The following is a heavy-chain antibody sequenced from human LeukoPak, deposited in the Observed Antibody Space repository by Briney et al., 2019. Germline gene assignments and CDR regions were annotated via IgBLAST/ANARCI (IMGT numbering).Heavy chain of an antibody. J-gene: IGHJ4*02. CDR3: ARAMGYYDILTGYLGY. CDR1: GYTFTSHG. Sequence: ASVKVSCKASGYTFTSHGISWVRQAPGQGLEWMGWISTYNGNTNYAQKLQGRVSMTTDTSTSTAYMELSRLRSDDTAVYYCARAMGYYDILTGYLGYWGQGTLVTVSS. CDR2: ISTYNGNT. V-gene: IGHV1-18*01. D-gene: IGHD3-9*01.